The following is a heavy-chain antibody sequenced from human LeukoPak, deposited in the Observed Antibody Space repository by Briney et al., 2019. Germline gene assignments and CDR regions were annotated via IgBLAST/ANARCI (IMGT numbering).Heavy chain of an antibody. CDR3: AKGSGWYL. J-gene: IGHJ4*02. Sequence: PGGSLRLSCTASGFTFGDYAMSWVRQAPGKGPEWVSVVTGSGGSTDYAGSVRGRFTISRDNSKNTLYLQMNSLRAEDTAAYYCAKGSGWYLWGQGTLVTVSS. V-gene: IGHV3-23*01. D-gene: IGHD6-19*01. CDR1: GFTFGDYA. CDR2: VTGSGGST.